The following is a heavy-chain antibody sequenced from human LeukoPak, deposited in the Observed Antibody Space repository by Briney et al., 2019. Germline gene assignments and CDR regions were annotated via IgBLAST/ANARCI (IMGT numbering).Heavy chain of an antibody. D-gene: IGHD2-15*01. J-gene: IGHJ4*02. CDR1: GFTFRSHA. Sequence: GGSLRLSCAASGFTFRSHAMSWVRQAPGKGLEWVSGISDSGGSTYYADSVKGRFTISRDNSKNTLYLQMNSLRAEDTAVYYCAKSLGVTCGGGSCYPTNYFDYWGQGTLVTVSS. CDR3: AKSLGVTCGGGSCYPTNYFDY. CDR2: ISDSGGST. V-gene: IGHV3-23*01.